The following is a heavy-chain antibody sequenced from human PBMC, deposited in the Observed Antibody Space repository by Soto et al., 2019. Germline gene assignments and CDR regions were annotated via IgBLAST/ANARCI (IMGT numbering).Heavy chain of an antibody. CDR1: GFTFSSYS. V-gene: IGHV3-21*01. Sequence: PGGSLRLSCAASGFTFSSYSMNWVRQAPGKGLEWVSSISSSSSYIYYADSVKGRFTISRDNAKNSLYLQMNSLRAEDTAVYYCARVGDGNYYDSSGYYYQPSWFDPWGQGTLVTVSS. CDR2: ISSSSSYI. CDR3: ARVGDGNYYDSSGYYYQPSWFDP. D-gene: IGHD3-22*01. J-gene: IGHJ5*02.